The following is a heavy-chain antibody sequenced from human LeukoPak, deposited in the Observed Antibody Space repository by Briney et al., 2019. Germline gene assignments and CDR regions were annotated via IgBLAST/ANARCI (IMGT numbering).Heavy chain of an antibody. D-gene: IGHD5-12*01. CDR2: ISGSGGST. CDR1: GFTFSSYA. J-gene: IGHJ4*02. V-gene: IGHV3-23*01. Sequence: GGSLRLSCAASGFTFSSYAMGWVRQAPGKVLEWVSAISGSGGSTYYADSVKGRFTISRDNSKNTLYLQMNSLRAEDTAVYYCAKDRAVATISFSYFDYWGQGTLVTVSS. CDR3: AKDRAVATISFSYFDY.